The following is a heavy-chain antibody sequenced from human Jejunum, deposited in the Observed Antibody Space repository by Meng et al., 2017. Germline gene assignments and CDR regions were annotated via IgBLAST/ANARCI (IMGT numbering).Heavy chain of an antibody. D-gene: IGHD3-10*01. CDR3: ARYGGSGSYWHFDP. CDR2: INHSGST. Sequence: QVQLQQWGAGLLKPSGTLSLTCAVYGGSFSGYYWTWIRQPPGKGLEWIGEINHSGSTNYNPSLKGRVTMSIDTSKIQFSLKLSSVTAADAAVYYCARYGGSGSYWHFDPWGRGTLVTVSS. J-gene: IGHJ2*01. V-gene: IGHV4-34*01. CDR1: GGSFSGYY.